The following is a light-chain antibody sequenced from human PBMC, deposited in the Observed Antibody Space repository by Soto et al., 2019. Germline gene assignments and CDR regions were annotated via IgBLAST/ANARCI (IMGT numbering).Light chain of an antibody. J-gene: IGKJ1*01. V-gene: IGKV1-5*01. CDR2: DAS. CDR3: QQYNTYSWT. CDR1: QSIGSW. Sequence: SQMPPSTSTISASVLYRSTINVRASQSIGSWLAWYQQISGRAPNLLIYDASSLQSGVPSRFSGSGSGTEFTLTISSLQPDDFATYYCQQYNTYSWTCGKGNTVDIK.